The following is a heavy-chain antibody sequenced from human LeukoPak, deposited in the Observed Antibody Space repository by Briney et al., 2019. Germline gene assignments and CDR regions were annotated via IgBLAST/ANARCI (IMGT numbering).Heavy chain of an antibody. J-gene: IGHJ4*02. V-gene: IGHV1-69*13. CDR1: GGTFSNYA. Sequence: GASVKVSCKASGGTFSNYAISWVRQAPGQGLEWMVGIIPIFGTTNYAQKFQGRVTITADESTSTAYMELSSLRSEDTAVYYCAISLFIVGAYRNRQNDYWRQGTLVTVSS. D-gene: IGHD1-26*01. CDR2: IIPIFGTT. CDR3: AISLFIVGAYRNRQNDY.